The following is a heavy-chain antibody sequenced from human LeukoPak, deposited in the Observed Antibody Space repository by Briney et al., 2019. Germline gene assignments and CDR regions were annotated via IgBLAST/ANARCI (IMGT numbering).Heavy chain of an antibody. D-gene: IGHD1-1*01. Sequence: GGSLRLSCAASGFTFSSYAMSWVRQAPGKGLEWASAISGSGGSTYYADSVKGRFTISRDNSKNTLYLQMNSLRAEDTAVYYCAKDGMEENWKRVEDFDYWGQGTLVTVSS. CDR2: ISGSGGST. CDR1: GFTFSSYA. CDR3: AKDGMEENWKRVEDFDY. J-gene: IGHJ4*02. V-gene: IGHV3-23*01.